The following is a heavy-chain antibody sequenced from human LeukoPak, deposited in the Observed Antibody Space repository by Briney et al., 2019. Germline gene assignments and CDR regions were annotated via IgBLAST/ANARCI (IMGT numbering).Heavy chain of an antibody. CDR2: ISSSSSYI. Sequence: PGGSLRLSCAASGFALNSYNMNWVRQAPGRGLEWVSSISSSSSYIYYADSVKGRFTISRDNAKNSLYLQMNSLRAEDTAVYYCARAAAGRLVWYFDLWGRGTLVTVSS. D-gene: IGHD6-13*01. V-gene: IGHV3-21*01. CDR3: ARAAAGRLVWYFDL. J-gene: IGHJ2*01. CDR1: GFALNSYN.